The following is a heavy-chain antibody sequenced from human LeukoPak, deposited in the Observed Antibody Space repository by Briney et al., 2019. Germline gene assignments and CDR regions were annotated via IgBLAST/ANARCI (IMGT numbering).Heavy chain of an antibody. CDR3: ARAWVYYGSGSYYND. J-gene: IGHJ4*02. Sequence: ASVKVSCKASGYTFTGYYMHWVRRAPGQGLEWMGRINPNSGGTNYAQKFQGRVTMTRDTSISTAYMELSRLRSDDTAVYYCARAWVYYGSGSYYNDWGQGTLVTVSS. CDR1: GYTFTGYY. D-gene: IGHD3-10*01. V-gene: IGHV1-2*06. CDR2: INPNSGGT.